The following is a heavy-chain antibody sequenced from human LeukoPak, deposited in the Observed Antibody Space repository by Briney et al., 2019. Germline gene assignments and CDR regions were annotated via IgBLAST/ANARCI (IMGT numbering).Heavy chain of an antibody. J-gene: IGHJ3*02. CDR3: ARERYCSGGSCYSGALDT. CDR2: ISAHNGNT. V-gene: IGHV1-18*01. CDR1: GYTFTNYG. D-gene: IGHD2-15*01. Sequence: GASVKVSCKASGYTFTNYGISWVRQAPGQGLEWMGWISAHNGNTDYAQKFQGRVTMTTDTSTGTAYMELRSLRSDDRAVYYCARERYCSGGSCYSGALDTWGQGTMVTVSS.